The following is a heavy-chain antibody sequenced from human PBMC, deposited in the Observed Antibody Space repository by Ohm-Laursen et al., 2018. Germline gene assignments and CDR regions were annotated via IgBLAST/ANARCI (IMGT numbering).Heavy chain of an antibody. J-gene: IGHJ4*02. D-gene: IGHD1-26*01. CDR1: GSSISSPYY. V-gene: IGHV4-38-2*01. CDR2: IFHSGST. CDR3: ARGEGATPSFDY. Sequence: TLSLTCAVSGSSISSPYYWGWIRQPPGKGLEWIGNIFHSGSTYYNPSLESRVTISVDTSKSQFSLKVTSVTAADTAVYYCARGEGATPSFDYWGQGTLVTVSS.